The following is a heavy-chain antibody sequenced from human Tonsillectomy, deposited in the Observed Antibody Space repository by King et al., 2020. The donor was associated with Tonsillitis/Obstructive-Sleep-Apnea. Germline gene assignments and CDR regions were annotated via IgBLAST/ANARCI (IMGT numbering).Heavy chain of an antibody. CDR2: IKEDGGEK. V-gene: IGHV3-7*01. CDR1: GFTFSIYW. J-gene: IGHJ4*02. CDR3: ASEIDYGDYGFDY. Sequence: VQLVESGGGLVQPGGSLRLSCVVSGFTFSIYWMRWLRQAPGKGLEWVANIKEDGGEKYYAASVRGRFTISRDNAKKSLYLQMNGLGAEDTAVYYCASEIDYGDYGFDYWGQGTLVTVSS. D-gene: IGHD4-17*01.